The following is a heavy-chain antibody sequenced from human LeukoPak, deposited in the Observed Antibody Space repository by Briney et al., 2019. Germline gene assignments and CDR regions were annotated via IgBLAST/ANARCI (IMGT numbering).Heavy chain of an antibody. Sequence: SVKVSCKASGGTFSSYAISWVRQAPGQGLEWMGRIIPILGIANYAQKFQGRVTITADKSTSTAYMELSSLRSEDTAVYYCARGLESGYNYLGFDYWGQGTLVTVSS. CDR3: ARGLESGYNYLGFDY. D-gene: IGHD5-24*01. CDR1: GGTFSSYA. V-gene: IGHV1-69*04. J-gene: IGHJ4*02. CDR2: IIPILGIA.